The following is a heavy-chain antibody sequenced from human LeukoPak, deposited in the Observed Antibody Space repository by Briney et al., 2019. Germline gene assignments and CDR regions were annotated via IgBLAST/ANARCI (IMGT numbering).Heavy chain of an antibody. CDR1: GGSLNSHY. J-gene: IGHJ3*02. CDR3: ARRRQFAFDI. Sequence: PSETLSLTCTVSGGSLNSHYLNWIRQPPGGGLEWIGYFYSGGSTSYNPSLKSRVTISEDTPNTHFSLKLTSVTAADTAVYYCARRRQFAFDIWGRGTMVTVSS. CDR2: FYSGGST. D-gene: IGHD6-19*01. V-gene: IGHV4-59*08.